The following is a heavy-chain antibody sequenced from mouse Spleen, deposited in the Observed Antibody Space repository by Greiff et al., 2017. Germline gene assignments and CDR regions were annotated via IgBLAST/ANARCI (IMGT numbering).Heavy chain of an antibody. CDR1: GFTFSDFY. Sequence: EVQGVESGGGLVQPGRSLRLSCATSGFTFSDFYMEWVRQAPGKGLEWIAASRNKANDYTTEYSASVKGRFIVSRDTSQSILYLQMDALRAEDTAIYYCARDTRYYGCSHWVLGGWGAGTTVTRSS. CDR3: ARDTRYYGCSHWVLGG. CDR2: SRNKANDYTT. J-gene: IGHJ1*01. D-gene: IGHD1-1*01. V-gene: IGHV7-1*01.